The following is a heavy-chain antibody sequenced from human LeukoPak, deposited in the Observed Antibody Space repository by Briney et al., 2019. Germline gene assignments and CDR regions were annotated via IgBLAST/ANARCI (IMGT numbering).Heavy chain of an antibody. CDR3: ARVNVITFGGVIVRPYYFDY. D-gene: IGHD3-16*02. V-gene: IGHV4-59*08. J-gene: IGHJ4*02. CDR1: GGSISSYY. Sequence: PSETLSLTCTVSGGSISSYYWSWIRQPPGKGLEWIGYIYYSGSTNYNPSLKSRVTISLDTSKNQFSLKLSSVTAADTAVYYCARVNVITFGGVIVRPYYFDYWGQGTLVTVSS. CDR2: IYYSGST.